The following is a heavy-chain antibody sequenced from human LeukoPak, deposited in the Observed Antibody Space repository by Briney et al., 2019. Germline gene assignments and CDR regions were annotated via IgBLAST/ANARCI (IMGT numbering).Heavy chain of an antibody. CDR1: GGSTNSNMDY. CDR2: IYYIGTT. V-gene: IGHV4-39*01. J-gene: IGHJ5*02. Sequence: SETLSLTCTVSGGSTNSNMDYWGWIRQPPGKPLEFIGNIYYIGTTYYNPSLKGRVSISIDTSKNQFSLRLTSVTAADTAVYYCARRPASSWYNSWGQGTLVTVSS. D-gene: IGHD6-13*01. CDR3: ARRPASSWYNS.